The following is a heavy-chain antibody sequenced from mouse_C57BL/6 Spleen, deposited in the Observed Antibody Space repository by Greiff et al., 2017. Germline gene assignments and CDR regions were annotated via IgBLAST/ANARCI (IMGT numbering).Heavy chain of an antibody. CDR2: IEPETGGT. Sequence: VQLQQSGAELVRPGASVTLSCKASGYTFNDYEMHWLKQTPVHGLEWIGAIEPETGGTAYNQKFKGKAILTADKSSSTAYMELRSLTSEDSAVYYCTRSRIGVLFASWGSGNLVPASA. J-gene: IGHJ3*01. CDR3: TRSRIGVLFAS. CDR1: GYTFNDYE. D-gene: IGHD2-14*01. V-gene: IGHV1-15*01.